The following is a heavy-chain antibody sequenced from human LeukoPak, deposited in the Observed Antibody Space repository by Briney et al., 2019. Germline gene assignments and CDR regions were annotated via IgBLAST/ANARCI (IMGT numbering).Heavy chain of an antibody. D-gene: IGHD5-18*01. CDR3: ARDGDTAMVQYYFDY. V-gene: IGHV3-30*04. J-gene: IGHJ4*02. CDR2: ISYDGSNK. Sequence: HPGRSLRLSCAASGFTFSSNAMHWVRQAPGKELEWVAVISYDGSNKYYADSVKGRSTISRDNSKNTLYLQMNSLRAEDTAVYYCARDGDTAMVQYYFDYWGQGTLVTVSS. CDR1: GFTFSSNA.